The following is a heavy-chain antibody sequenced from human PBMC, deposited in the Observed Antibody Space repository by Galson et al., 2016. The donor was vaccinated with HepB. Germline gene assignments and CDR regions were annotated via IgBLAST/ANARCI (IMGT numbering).Heavy chain of an antibody. V-gene: IGHV1-46*01. D-gene: IGHD3-10*01. CDR1: GYTFTSYY. CDR3: ARDQGFGEDN. Sequence: SVKVSCKASGYTFTSYYMHWVRQAPGQGLEWMGIINPSGGTTTYAQKFQGRVTMTWDTSTSTVYMELRSMGSEDTVIYYCARDQGFGEDNWGQGTLVTVSS. CDR2: INPSGGTT. J-gene: IGHJ4*02.